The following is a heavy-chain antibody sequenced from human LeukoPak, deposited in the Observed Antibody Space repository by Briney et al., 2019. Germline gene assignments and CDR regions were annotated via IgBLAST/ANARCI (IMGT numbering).Heavy chain of an antibody. CDR2: IHYSGRT. J-gene: IGHJ4*02. CDR3: ARQGSGNYLSPVNY. CDR1: GGSISSSSYY. V-gene: IGHV4-39*01. D-gene: IGHD1-26*01. Sequence: SETLSLTCTVSGGSISSSSYYWGWIRQPPGKGLEWIGTIHYSGRTYYNPSLESRVTISVDTSKNQFSLKLSSVTAADTAVYYCARQGSGNYLSPVNYWGQGILVTVSS.